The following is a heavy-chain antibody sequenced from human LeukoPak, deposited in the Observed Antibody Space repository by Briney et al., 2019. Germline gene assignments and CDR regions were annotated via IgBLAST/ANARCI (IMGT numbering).Heavy chain of an antibody. CDR1: GFTFSSYG. J-gene: IGHJ5*02. CDR3: AKLGGQGSSWYSGNWFDP. V-gene: IGHV3-30*02. D-gene: IGHD6-13*01. Sequence: GGSLRLSCAASGFTFSSYGMHWVRQAPGKGLEWVAFIRYDGSNKYYADPVKGRFTISRDNSKNTLYLQMNSLRAEDTAVYYCAKLGGQGSSWYSGNWFDPWGQGTLVTVSS. CDR2: IRYDGSNK.